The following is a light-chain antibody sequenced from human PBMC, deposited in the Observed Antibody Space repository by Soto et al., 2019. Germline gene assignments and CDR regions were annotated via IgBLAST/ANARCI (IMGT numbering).Light chain of an antibody. V-gene: IGKV3-11*01. CDR1: LSVSVY. J-gene: IGKJ5*01. CDR2: DAS. Sequence: VVFTHSPSTLSLSPVERATLSFMTSLSVSVYLDWYQQKPGQAPRLLIPDASNRATGIPARFSGSGSGTDFTLTISSLEPEDFAVYYCHQSQYWPPINFGQGTRLEIK. CDR3: HQSQYWPPIN.